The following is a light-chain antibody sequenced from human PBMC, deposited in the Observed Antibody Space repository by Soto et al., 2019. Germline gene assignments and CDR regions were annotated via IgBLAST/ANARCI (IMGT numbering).Light chain of an antibody. CDR2: YDS. CDR1: NIGTKS. CDR3: QVWDSSGDTV. Sequence: SYELTQPPSVSVAPGKTASITCGGNNIGTKSVHWYQHKPGQAPVLVIYYDSDRPSGIPERFSGSNSGNTATLTISRVEAGDEADYYCQVWDSSGDTVFGGGTKLTVL. V-gene: IGLV3-21*04. J-gene: IGLJ2*01.